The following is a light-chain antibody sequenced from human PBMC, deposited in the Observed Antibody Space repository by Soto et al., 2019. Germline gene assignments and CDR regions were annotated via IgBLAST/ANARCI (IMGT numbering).Light chain of an antibody. Sequence: EIVLTQSPGTLSLSPGERATLSCRASQSVSSSYLAWYQQKPGQAPRLLIYGASSRATGIPDRFSGSGSGTDFTLTISRLEPEDFAVYYCQQYVSPPQTLGQGTKGEIK. CDR3: QQYVSPPQT. CDR1: QSVSSSY. J-gene: IGKJ1*01. CDR2: GAS. V-gene: IGKV3-20*01.